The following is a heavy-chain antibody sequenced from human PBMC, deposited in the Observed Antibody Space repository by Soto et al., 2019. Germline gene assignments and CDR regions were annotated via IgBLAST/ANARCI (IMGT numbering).Heavy chain of an antibody. V-gene: IGHV3-48*02. CDR1: GFTFSAYN. CDR2: ISGSSSTI. Sequence: EVQLVESGGGLVQPGGSLRLSCAASGFTFSAYNMNWVRRAPGKGLEWVSSISGSSSTIYYPDSVKGRFTISRDNAKNSLYLQMHSLRNEDTAVYYCARDHYYGSGGRLYYYGLDVWGQGTTVTASS. CDR3: ARDHYYGSGGRLYYYGLDV. D-gene: IGHD3-10*01. J-gene: IGHJ6*02.